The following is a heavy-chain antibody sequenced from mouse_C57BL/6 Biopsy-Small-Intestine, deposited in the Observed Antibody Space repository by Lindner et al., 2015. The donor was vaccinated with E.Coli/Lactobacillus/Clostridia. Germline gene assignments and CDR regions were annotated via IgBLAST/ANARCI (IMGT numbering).Heavy chain of an antibody. V-gene: IGHV1-81*01. Sequence: SVKVSCKPSGYTFTSYGITWVRQAPGQGLEWMGWISAYNGNTYYAQKVQGRVAMTTDTSTSTAYMELTSLRSDDTAVYYCARLLHGDSPTNSYYYGMDVWGQGTTVTVSS. CDR1: GYTFTSYG. D-gene: IGHD1-2*01. J-gene: IGHJ1*01. CDR2: ISAYNGNT. CDR3: ARLLHGDSPTNSYYYGMDV.